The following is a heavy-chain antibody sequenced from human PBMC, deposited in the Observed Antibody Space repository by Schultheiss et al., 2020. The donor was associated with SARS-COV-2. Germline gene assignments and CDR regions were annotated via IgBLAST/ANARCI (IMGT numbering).Heavy chain of an antibody. D-gene: IGHD2-2*01. J-gene: IGHJ6*02. Sequence: SQTLSLTCAVSGYSISSSNWWAWIRQPPGKGLEWIGEINHSGSTNYNPSLKSRVTISVDTSKNQFSLKLSSVTAADTAVYYCARDLRVPDPNFYYYGMDVWGQGTTVTVSS. V-gene: IGHV4-28*03. CDR1: GYSISSSNW. CDR2: INHSGST. CDR3: ARDLRVPDPNFYYYGMDV.